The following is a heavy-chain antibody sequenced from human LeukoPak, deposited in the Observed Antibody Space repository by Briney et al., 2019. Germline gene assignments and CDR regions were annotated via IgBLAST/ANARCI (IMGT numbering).Heavy chain of an antibody. CDR3: AKVDRGDYSSSPVPYYNYYMNV. CDR2: ISSSSSLI. CDR1: GFTFSYYS. V-gene: IGHV3-21*01. Sequence: TGGSLRLSCAASGFTFSYYSMNWVRQAPGRGREWVSCISSSSSLIFYSDSVRGRFTISRDNAKNLLYLHMNSLRVEDTVVYYCAKVDRGDYSSSPVPYYNYYMNVWGKGTTVTVSS. D-gene: IGHD6-13*01. J-gene: IGHJ6*03.